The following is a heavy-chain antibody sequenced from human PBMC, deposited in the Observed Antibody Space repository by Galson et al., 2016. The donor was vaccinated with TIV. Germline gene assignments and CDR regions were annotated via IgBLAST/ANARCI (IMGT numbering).Heavy chain of an antibody. D-gene: IGHD3-22*01. Sequence: SVKVSCKASGYTFSNYDVNWVRQAPGQGLEWMGWMNANTGDTGYAQNFQGRVTMTRDNSINTAYMELSSLKSEDTAIYYCARGHRGSTSTMTVVIRAPLAYWGQGTLVTVSS. CDR1: GYTFSNYD. J-gene: IGHJ4*02. CDR3: ARGHRGSTSTMTVVIRAPLAY. V-gene: IGHV1-8*01. CDR2: MNANTGDT.